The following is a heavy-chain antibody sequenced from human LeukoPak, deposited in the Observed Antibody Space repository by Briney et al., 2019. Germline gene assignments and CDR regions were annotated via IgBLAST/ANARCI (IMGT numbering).Heavy chain of an antibody. CDR1: GFTFSSYG. V-gene: IGHV3-30*18. Sequence: GGSLRLSCAASGFTFSSYGMHWVRQAPGKGLEWVAVISYDGSNKYYADSVKGRFTISRDNSKNTLYLQMNSLRAEDTAVYYCAKDRRLDYWGQGTLVTVSS. J-gene: IGHJ4*02. CDR2: ISYDGSNK. CDR3: AKDRRLDY.